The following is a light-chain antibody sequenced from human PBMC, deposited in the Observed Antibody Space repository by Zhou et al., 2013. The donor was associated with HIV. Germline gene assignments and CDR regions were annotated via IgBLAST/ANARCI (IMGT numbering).Light chain of an antibody. J-gene: IGKJ4*01. CDR3: QQLNSYLLT. V-gene: IGKV1-33*01. CDR2: DAS. CDR1: QDINNY. Sequence: DIQMTQSPSSLSASVGDRVTITCQASQDINNYLNWYQQKPGKAPKLLIYDASNLETGVPSRFSGSGSGTDFTLTISSLQPEDFATYYCQQLNSYLLTFGGGTKVEIK.